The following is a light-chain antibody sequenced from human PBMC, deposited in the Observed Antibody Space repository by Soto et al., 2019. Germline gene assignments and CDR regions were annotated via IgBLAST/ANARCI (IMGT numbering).Light chain of an antibody. V-gene: IGLV1-36*01. Sequence: QSVLTQPPSLSEAPGQRVTMSCSGSSSNIGNNAVNWYQQHSGKAPKLLMYYDDFRPSGVSDRFSGSKSGTSASLAISGLQSEDEAGYCCATWDDSLNEMVFGGGSELTVL. J-gene: IGLJ3*02. CDR2: YDD. CDR3: ATWDDSLNEMV. CDR1: SSNIGNNA.